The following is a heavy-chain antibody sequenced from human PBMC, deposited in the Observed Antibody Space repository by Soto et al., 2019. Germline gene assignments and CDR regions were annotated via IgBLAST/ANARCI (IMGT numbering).Heavy chain of an antibody. CDR3: ARVETHSRGARPIDY. J-gene: IGHJ4*02. CDR1: GGSISSGGYY. V-gene: IGHV4-31*03. Sequence: QVQLQESGPGLVKPSQTLSLTCTVSGGSISSGGYYWSWIRQHPGKGLEWIGYIYYSGSTYYNPSLKSRVTISVDTSKNQFSLKLSSVTAADTAVYYCARVETHSRGARPIDYWGQGTLVTVSS. D-gene: IGHD1-26*01. CDR2: IYYSGST.